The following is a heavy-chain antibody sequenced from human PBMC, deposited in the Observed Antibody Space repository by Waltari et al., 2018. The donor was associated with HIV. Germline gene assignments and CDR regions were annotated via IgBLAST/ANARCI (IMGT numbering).Heavy chain of an antibody. CDR3: TSEEDYGSGSHFDY. Sequence: EVQLVESGGDLLKQGGGLRLSCAASGFTLHSVWMSWGRQAPGKGLEWVGRIKTKGDGGATDYAAAVKGRFTISRDDSKNTVYLQMNSLKIEDTAVYYCTSEEDYGSGSHFDYWGQGTLVTVSS. CDR2: IKTKGDGGAT. V-gene: IGHV3-15*01. J-gene: IGHJ4*02. CDR1: GFTLHSVW. D-gene: IGHD3-10*01.